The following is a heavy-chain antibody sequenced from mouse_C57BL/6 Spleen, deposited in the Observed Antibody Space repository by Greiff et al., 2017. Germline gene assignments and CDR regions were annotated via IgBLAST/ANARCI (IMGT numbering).Heavy chain of an antibody. CDR2: LSCGSSTI. CDR1: GFTFSDYG. D-gene: IGHD2-3*01. Sequence: EVKLQESGGGLVKPGGSLKLSCAASGFTFSDYGMHWVRQAPEKGLEWVAYLSCGSSTIYYADTVKGRFTISRDNAKNTLFLQMTSLRSEDTAMYYCASHDGYWYFDVWGTGTTVTVAS. V-gene: IGHV5-17*01. J-gene: IGHJ1*03. CDR3: ASHDGYWYFDV.